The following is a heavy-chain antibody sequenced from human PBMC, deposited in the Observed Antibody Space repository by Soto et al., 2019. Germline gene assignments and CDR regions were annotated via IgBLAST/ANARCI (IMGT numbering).Heavy chain of an antibody. CDR2: IIPIFGTA. V-gene: IGHV1-69*06. CDR3: ARGLRGYSYGYGAFDI. D-gene: IGHD5-18*01. CDR1: GGTFSSYA. J-gene: IGHJ3*02. Sequence: QVQLVQSGAAVKKPGSSVKVSCKASGGTFSSYAISWVRQAPGQGLEWMGGIIPIFGTANYAQKFQGRVTITADKSTSTAYMELSSLRSEDTAVYYCARGLRGYSYGYGAFDIWGKGTMVTVSS.